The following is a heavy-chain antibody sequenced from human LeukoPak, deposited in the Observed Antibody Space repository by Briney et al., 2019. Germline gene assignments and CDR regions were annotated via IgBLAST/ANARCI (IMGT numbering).Heavy chain of an antibody. CDR2: IGGSGDTT. J-gene: IGHJ4*02. D-gene: IGHD1-26*01. CDR1: GFTFNTYA. V-gene: IGHV3-23*01. CDR3: AKDGVVNAVGATRFDH. Sequence: GGSLRLSCAASGFTFNTYAMSWVRQAPGKGLEWVSAIGGSGDTTYYVDSVKGRFTVSRDNSRNTLYLQMNSLTAEDTAVYYCAKDGVVNAVGATRFDHWGQGTLVTVSS.